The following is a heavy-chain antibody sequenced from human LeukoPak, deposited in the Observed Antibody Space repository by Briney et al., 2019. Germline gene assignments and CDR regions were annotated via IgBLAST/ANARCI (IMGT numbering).Heavy chain of an antibody. CDR3: AKDGDTVSGTYYFDMDV. V-gene: IGHV3-30*02. CDR1: GFTFSTYG. CDR2: IRYDAINK. J-gene: IGHJ6*03. D-gene: IGHD1-26*01. Sequence: GGSLRLSCAASGFTFSTYGMHWVRQAPGKGLEWVAFIRYDAINKYYADSVKGRFAISRDNSRNTLYLQMNSLRAEDTALYYCAKDGDTVSGTYYFDMDVWGKGTTVTISS.